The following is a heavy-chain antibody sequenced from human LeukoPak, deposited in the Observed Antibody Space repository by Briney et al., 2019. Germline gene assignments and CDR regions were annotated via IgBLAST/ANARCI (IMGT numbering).Heavy chain of an antibody. CDR1: GGSISSSRHY. CDR2: IYSSGST. CDR3: ARVLRSANSSGWSLAVGPFDY. Sequence: SETLSLTCDVSGGSISSSRHYWGWIRQPPGKGLEWIGTIYSSGSTNYNPSLKSRVTISVDTSKNQFSLKLSSVTAADTAVYYCARVLRSANSSGWSLAVGPFDYWGQGTLVTVSS. J-gene: IGHJ4*02. V-gene: IGHV4-39*07. D-gene: IGHD6-19*01.